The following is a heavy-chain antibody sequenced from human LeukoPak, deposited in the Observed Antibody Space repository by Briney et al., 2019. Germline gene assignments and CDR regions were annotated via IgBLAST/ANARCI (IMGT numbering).Heavy chain of an antibody. V-gene: IGHV3-33*01. Sequence: GRSLRLSCTASGFTFSSYGMHWVRQAPGKGLEWVAIIWYDGSKTYYADSVKGRFTISRDKLKNTLYLQMNSLRAEDTAVYYCTRDGDNSNFDYWGQGTQVTVSS. CDR1: GFTFSSYG. J-gene: IGHJ4*02. CDR3: TRDGDNSNFDY. CDR2: IWYDGSKT. D-gene: IGHD2/OR15-2a*01.